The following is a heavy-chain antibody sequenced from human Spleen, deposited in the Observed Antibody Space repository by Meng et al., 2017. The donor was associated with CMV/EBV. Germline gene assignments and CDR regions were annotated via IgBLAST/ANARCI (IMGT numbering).Heavy chain of an antibody. CDR2: IKPNTGGT. Sequence: ASVKVSCKASGYTFTDYYMHWVRQAPGQGREWMGWIKPNTGGTNYALKFEGRVTMTRDTAISTAYMNLGRLRADDTAVYYCARERETRRGRYYYAMDVWGQGTTVTVSS. CDR1: GYTFTDYY. J-gene: IGHJ6*02. CDR3: ARERETRRGRYYYAMDV. V-gene: IGHV1-2*02. D-gene: IGHD3-10*01.